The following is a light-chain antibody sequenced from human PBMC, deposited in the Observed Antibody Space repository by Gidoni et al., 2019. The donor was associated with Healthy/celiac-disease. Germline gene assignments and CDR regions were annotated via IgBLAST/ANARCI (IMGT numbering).Light chain of an antibody. Sequence: EIVLTQSPGTLSLSPGVRATLSCRASQSVSSSYLAWYQQKPGQAPSLLIYGASSRATGIPDMFSGSGSGTDFTLTISRLEPEDFAVYYCQQYGSHWTFGQGTKVEIK. J-gene: IGKJ1*01. CDR1: QSVSSSY. CDR2: GAS. CDR3: QQYGSHWT. V-gene: IGKV3-20*01.